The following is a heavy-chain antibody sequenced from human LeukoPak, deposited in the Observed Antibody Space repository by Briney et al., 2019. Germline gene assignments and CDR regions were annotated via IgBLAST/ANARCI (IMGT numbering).Heavy chain of an antibody. CDR2: ISSSSSYI. D-gene: IGHD3-3*01. V-gene: IGHV3-21*01. CDR3: ARDLLRFLEPYNWFDP. J-gene: IGHJ5*02. CDR1: GFTFSYAW. Sequence: GGSLRLSCAASGFTFSYAWMSWVRQAPGKGLEWVSSISSSSSYIYYADSVKGRFTISRDNAKNSLYLQMNSLRAEDTAVYYCARDLLRFLEPYNWFDPWGQGTLVTVSS.